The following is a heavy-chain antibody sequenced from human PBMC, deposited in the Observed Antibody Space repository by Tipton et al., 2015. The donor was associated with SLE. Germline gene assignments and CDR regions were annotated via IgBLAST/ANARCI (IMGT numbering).Heavy chain of an antibody. D-gene: IGHD5-24*01. CDR1: GFTFSYYW. CDR2: ISSDVTNT. CDR3: ARDGGDGYENGAFDI. V-gene: IGHV3-74*01. Sequence: GSLRLSCAASGFTFSYYWMHWVRQSPGKGLVWVSRISSDVTNTIYADSVKGRFTISRDNSKNTLYLQMNSLRAEDTAVYYCARDGGDGYENGAFDIWGQGTMVTVSS. J-gene: IGHJ3*02.